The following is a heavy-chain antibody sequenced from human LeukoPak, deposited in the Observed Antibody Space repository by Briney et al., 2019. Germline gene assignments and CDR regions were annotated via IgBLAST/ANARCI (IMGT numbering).Heavy chain of an antibody. CDR3: AKGPSRTWELLGFFDY. CDR1: GFTFSSYG. V-gene: IGHV3-30*18. D-gene: IGHD1-26*01. CDR2: ISYDGSNK. J-gene: IGHJ4*02. Sequence: GGSLRLSCAASGFTFSSYGMHWVRQAPGKELEWVAVISYDGSNKYYADSVKGRFTISRDNSKNTLYLQMNSLRAEDTAVYYCAKGPSRTWELLGFFDYWGQGTLVTVSS.